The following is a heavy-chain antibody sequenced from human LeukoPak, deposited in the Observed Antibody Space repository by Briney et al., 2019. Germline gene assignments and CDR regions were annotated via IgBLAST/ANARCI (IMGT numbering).Heavy chain of an antibody. D-gene: IGHD3-10*01. CDR2: IKSKTDGGTT. V-gene: IGHV3-15*01. CDR1: GFTFSNAW. J-gene: IGHJ4*02. Sequence: GGSLRLSCAASGFTFSNAWMSWVRQAPGKGLEWVGRIKSKTDGGTTDYAAPVKGRFTISRDDSKNTLYLQMNSLKTEDTAVYYCTACLFYYGSGNFDYWGQGTLVTVSS. CDR3: TACLFYYGSGNFDY.